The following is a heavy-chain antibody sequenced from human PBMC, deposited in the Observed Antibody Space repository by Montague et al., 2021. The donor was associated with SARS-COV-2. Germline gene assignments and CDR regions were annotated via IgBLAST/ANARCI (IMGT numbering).Heavy chain of an antibody. CDR2: TYYRSKWYY. D-gene: IGHD6-13*01. CDR1: GDSVSSNTAA. Sequence: CAISGDSVSSNTAAWNWIRQSPSRGLEWLGRTYYRSKWYYDYAVSVKSRMTISPDTSKNQFSLQLSSVTPEDRAVYYCARGPRYSLSWSFGYWGQGTLVTVSS. V-gene: IGHV6-1*01. J-gene: IGHJ4*02. CDR3: ARGPRYSLSWSFGY.